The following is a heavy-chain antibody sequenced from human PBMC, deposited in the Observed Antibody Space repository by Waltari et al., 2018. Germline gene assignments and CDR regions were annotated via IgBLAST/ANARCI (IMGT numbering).Heavy chain of an antibody. CDR3: ARLAMPGSPQYGMDV. D-gene: IGHD6-19*01. CDR2: IEPTDSYT. J-gene: IGHJ6*02. V-gene: IGHV5-10-1*03. CDR1: GYRFTSYW. Sequence: EVQLVQSGAEVKKPGESLRISCKGSGYRFTSYWISWVRQMPGKGLEWMGRIEPTDSYTNYSPSFQGHVTISANKSVSTAFLQWGSLKASDTAMYYCARLAMPGSPQYGMDVWGQGTTVTVSS.